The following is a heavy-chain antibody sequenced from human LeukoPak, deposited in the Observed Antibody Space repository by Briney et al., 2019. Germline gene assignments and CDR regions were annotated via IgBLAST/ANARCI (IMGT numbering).Heavy chain of an antibody. Sequence: GGSLRLSCAASGFTFSSYAMSWVRQAPGKGLEWVSAISGSGGSTYYADSVKGRFTISGDNSKNTLYLQMNSLRAEDTAVYYCAKGRPHYYDSSGYYYFDYWGQGTLVTVSS. J-gene: IGHJ4*02. CDR3: AKGRPHYYDSSGYYYFDY. D-gene: IGHD3-22*01. CDR2: ISGSGGST. V-gene: IGHV3-23*01. CDR1: GFTFSSYA.